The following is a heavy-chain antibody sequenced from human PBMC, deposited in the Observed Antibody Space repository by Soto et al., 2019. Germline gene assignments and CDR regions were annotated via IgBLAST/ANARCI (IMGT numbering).Heavy chain of an antibody. Sequence: GESLKISCKGSGYSFTSYWISWVRQMPGKGLEWMGRIDPSDSYTNYSPSFQGHVTISADKSISTAYLQWSSLKASDTAMYYCASHTTDPHPSTIFGVVGNYFFSGMDDWGQGTTVTVSS. CDR1: GYSFTSYW. CDR3: ASHTTDPHPSTIFGVVGNYFFSGMDD. D-gene: IGHD3-3*01. CDR2: IDPSDSYT. V-gene: IGHV5-10-1*01. J-gene: IGHJ6*02.